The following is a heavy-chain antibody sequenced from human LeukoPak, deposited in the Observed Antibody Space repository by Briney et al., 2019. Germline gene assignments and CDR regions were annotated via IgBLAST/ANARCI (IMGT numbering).Heavy chain of an antibody. CDR3: AKERPEEYYGSGSYFDY. J-gene: IGHJ4*02. CDR2: KAYEYGRNE. V-gene: IGHV3-30*18. D-gene: IGHD3-10*01. CDR1: GFPFRSYV. Sequence: GGSLRLFCAASGFPFRSYVMHWVRQAPGKGRVWVAAKAYEYGRNEYYADSVKGRFTIGRDNSKNTVYLQMNSLRAEDTAVYYFAKERPEEYYGSGSYFDYWGQGTLVTVSS.